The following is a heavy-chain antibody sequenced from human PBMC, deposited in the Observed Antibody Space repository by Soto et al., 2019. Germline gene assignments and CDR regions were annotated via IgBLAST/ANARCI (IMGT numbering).Heavy chain of an antibody. J-gene: IGHJ5*02. D-gene: IGHD3-3*01. CDR2: INSDGSST. CDR1: GVTFRGYG. CDR3: SRGYDFWSWLNWFGP. Sequence: GGSMGLACAACGVTFRGYGMHWVRQAPGKGLVWVSRINSDGSSTSYADSVKGRFTISRDNAKNTLYLQMNSLRAEDPAVYYSSRGYDFWSWLNWFGPWGQGTLVTGPS. V-gene: IGHV3-74*01.